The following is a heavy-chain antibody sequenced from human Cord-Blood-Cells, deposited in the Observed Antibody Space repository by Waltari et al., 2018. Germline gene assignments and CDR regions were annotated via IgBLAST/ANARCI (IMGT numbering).Heavy chain of an antibody. CDR3: ARNIKRLLQYYYGMDV. J-gene: IGHJ6*02. CDR2: IIPIFGTA. D-gene: IGHD3-22*01. V-gene: IGHV1-69*06. Sequence: QVQLVQSGAEVKKPGSSVKVSCKASGGTFRSYAISWVRQAPGQGLEWMGGIIPIFGTANYAQKFQGRVTITADKSTSTAYMELSSLRSEDTAVYYCARNIKRLLQYYYGMDVWGQGTTVTVSS. CDR1: GGTFRSYA.